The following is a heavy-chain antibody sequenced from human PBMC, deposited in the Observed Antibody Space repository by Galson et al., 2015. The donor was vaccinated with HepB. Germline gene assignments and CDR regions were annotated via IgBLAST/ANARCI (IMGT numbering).Heavy chain of an antibody. V-gene: IGHV5-10-1*01. CDR1: GYSSTSYW. CDR3: ASAGGRDAYTYDAFDI. Sequence: SGAEVKKPGESLKISCKGSGYSSTSYWISWVRQMPGKGLEWMGRIDPSDSYTNYSPSFQGHVTISADKSISTAYLQWSSLKASDAAMYYCASAGGRDAYTYDAFDIWGQGTMVTVSS. CDR2: IDPSDSYT. J-gene: IGHJ3*02. D-gene: IGHD5-24*01.